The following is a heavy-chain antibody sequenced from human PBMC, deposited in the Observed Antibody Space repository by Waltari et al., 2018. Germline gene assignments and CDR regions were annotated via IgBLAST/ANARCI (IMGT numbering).Heavy chain of an antibody. D-gene: IGHD3-10*01. Sequence: QLQLQESGPALVRPSETLSLSCTVSGGSVSSPAYYWSWVRQSPGKVLEWIETSYYSGATSYNPSLKSRVTISIDTSKNQLSLELTSVTAADTAIYYCASHLWYRDLSRVAFDFWGQGTLVAVSS. CDR3: ASHLWYRDLSRVAFDF. V-gene: IGHV4-39*07. CDR2: SYYSGAT. J-gene: IGHJ4*02. CDR1: GGSVSSPAYY.